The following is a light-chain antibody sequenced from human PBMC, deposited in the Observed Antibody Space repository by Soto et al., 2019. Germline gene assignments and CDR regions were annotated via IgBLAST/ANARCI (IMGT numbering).Light chain of an antibody. J-gene: IGKJ1*01. CDR3: QQYNNWPPWT. V-gene: IGKV3-15*01. Sequence: EIVMTQPPSTLSVSPEERATLSCRASQSVSSNLAWYQQKPGQAPRLLIYGASTRATGIPARFSGSGSGTEFTLTISSLQSEDFAVYYCQQYNNWPPWTFGQGTKVDI. CDR1: QSVSSN. CDR2: GAS.